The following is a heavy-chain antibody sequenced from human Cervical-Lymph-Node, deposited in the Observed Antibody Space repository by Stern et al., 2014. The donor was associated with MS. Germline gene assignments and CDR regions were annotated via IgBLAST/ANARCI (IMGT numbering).Heavy chain of an antibody. CDR3: ARVRKATYYYDSSGYTFDY. V-gene: IGHV1-46*03. D-gene: IGHD3-22*01. Sequence: VQLLESGAEVKKPGASVKVSCKASGYTFTSYYMHWVRQAPGQGLEWMGIINPSGGSTSYAQKFQGRVTMTRDTSTSTVYMELSSLRSEDTAVYYCARVRKATYYYDSSGYTFDYWGQGTLVTVSS. J-gene: IGHJ4*02. CDR2: INPSGGST. CDR1: GYTFTSYY.